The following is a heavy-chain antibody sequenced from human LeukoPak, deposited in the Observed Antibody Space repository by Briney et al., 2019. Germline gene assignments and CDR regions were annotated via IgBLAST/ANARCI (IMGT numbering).Heavy chain of an antibody. CDR1: GGSISSYY. D-gene: IGHD5-12*01. Sequence: SETLSLTCTVSGGSISSYYWSWIRQPAGKGLEWIGRIYTSGSTNYNPSLKSRVTMSVDTSKNQFSLKLSSVTAADTAVYYCARDPGYSGYDSRWIFDYWGQGTLVTVSS. V-gene: IGHV4-4*07. CDR3: ARDPGYSGYDSRWIFDY. J-gene: IGHJ4*02. CDR2: IYTSGST.